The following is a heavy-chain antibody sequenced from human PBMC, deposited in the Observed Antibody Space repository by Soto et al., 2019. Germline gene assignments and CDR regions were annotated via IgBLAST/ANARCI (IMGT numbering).Heavy chain of an antibody. CDR2: INHSGST. V-gene: IGHV4-34*01. Sequence: TRQTTGKGLEWIGEINHSGSTHYNPSLKMRATISVDTSKNQLSLKMSFGTASDTAVYCCARGFVFQAEAGIGDL. J-gene: IGHJ2*01. D-gene: IGHD6-13*01. CDR3: ARGFVFQAEAGIGDL.